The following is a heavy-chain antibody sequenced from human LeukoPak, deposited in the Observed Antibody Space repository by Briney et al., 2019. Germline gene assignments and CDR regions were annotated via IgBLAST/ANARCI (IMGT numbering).Heavy chain of an antibody. CDR1: GFTFDDYA. V-gene: IGHV3-9*01. J-gene: IGHJ4*02. Sequence: GGSLRLSCAASGFTFDDYAMHWVRQAPGKGLEWVSGISWNSGSIGYADSVKGRFTISKDNAKNSLYLKMNSLRVEDTAVYYCARGPGYLTDYWGRGTLVTVSS. D-gene: IGHD2-15*01. CDR2: ISWNSGSI. CDR3: ARGPGYLTDY.